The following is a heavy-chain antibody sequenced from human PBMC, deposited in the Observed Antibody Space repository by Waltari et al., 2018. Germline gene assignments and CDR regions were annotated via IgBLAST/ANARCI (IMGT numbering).Heavy chain of an antibody. V-gene: IGHV4-38-2*02. Sequence: QVQLQESGPGLVKPSETLSLTCTVSGYSISSAYYWGWTRQPPGKGLEWIGSIYHSGSTYYNPSLKSRVTISVDTSTDTAYMELSSLRSEDTAVYYCATGDFSVAAKTFDIWGQGTMVTVSS. CDR3: ATGDFSVAAKTFDI. J-gene: IGHJ3*02. D-gene: IGHD2-15*01. CDR2: IYHSGST. CDR1: GYSISSAYY.